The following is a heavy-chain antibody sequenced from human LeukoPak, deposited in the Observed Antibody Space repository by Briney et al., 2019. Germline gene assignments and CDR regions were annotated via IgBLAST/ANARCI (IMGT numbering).Heavy chain of an antibody. V-gene: IGHV3-23*01. CDR2: ISGSGSYI. D-gene: IGHD2-2*01. Sequence: GGSLRLSCAASGFTFSSYGMSWVRQAPGKGLEWVSGISGSGSYIYYADSVKGRFTISRDNSKNTLYLQMNSLRAEDTAVYYCAKDRHAPGRYCSSTSCFPFDSWGQGTLVTVSS. J-gene: IGHJ5*01. CDR3: AKDRHAPGRYCSSTSCFPFDS. CDR1: GFTFSSYG.